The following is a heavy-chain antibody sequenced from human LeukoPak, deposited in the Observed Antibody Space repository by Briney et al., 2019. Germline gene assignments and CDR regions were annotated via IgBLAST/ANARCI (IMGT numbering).Heavy chain of an antibody. CDR3: ARHDDYGRAFDI. J-gene: IGHJ3*02. V-gene: IGHV4-59*08. D-gene: IGHD4-17*01. CDR1: GGSISSYY. CDR2: IYYSGST. Sequence: SETLSLTCTVSGGSISSYYWSWFRQPPGKGLEWIGYIYYSGSTDYNPSLKSRVTISVDTSKNQFSLKLSSVTAADTAVYYCARHDDYGRAFDIWGQGTMVTVSS.